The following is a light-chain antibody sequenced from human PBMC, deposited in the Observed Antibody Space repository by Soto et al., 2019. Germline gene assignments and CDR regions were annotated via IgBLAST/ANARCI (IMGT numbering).Light chain of an antibody. CDR2: GNS. V-gene: IGLV1-40*01. CDR3: QSHDSSLSAYV. J-gene: IGLJ1*01. Sequence: QSALTQPPSVSGAPGQRVIISCTGSSSNIGAGYDVHWYQQLPGTGPKLLISGNSNRPSGVPDRFSGSRSGTSASLAITGLQAEDEADYYCQSHDSSLSAYVFGTGTKVTVL. CDR1: SSNIGAGYD.